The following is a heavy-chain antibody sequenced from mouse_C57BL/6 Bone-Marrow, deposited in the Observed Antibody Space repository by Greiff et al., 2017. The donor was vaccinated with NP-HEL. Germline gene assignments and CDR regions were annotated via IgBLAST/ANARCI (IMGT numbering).Heavy chain of an antibody. V-gene: IGHV5-9-1*02. D-gene: IGHD2-4*01. J-gene: IGHJ4*01. CDR3: TRGGYDYDDYAMDY. CDR2: ISSGGDYI. Sequence: DVKLQESGEGLVKPGGSLKLSCAASGFTFSSYAMSWVRQTPEKRLEWVAYISSGGDYIYYADTVKGRFTISRDNARNTLYLQMSSLKSEDTAMYYCTRGGYDYDDYAMDYWGQGTSVTVSS. CDR1: GFTFSSYA.